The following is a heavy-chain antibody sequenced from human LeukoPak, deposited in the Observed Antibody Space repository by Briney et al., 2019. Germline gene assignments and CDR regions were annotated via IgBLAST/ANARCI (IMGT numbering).Heavy chain of an antibody. CDR1: GYTFTNYW. CDR3: ARGGRLAAAPKKNWFDP. J-gene: IGHJ5*02. D-gene: IGHD6-13*01. Sequence: GESLKISCKGSGYTFTNYWITWVRQMPGKGLEWMGWINPNSGGTNYAQKFQGWVTMTRDTSISTAYMELSRLRSDDTAVYYCARGGRLAAAPKKNWFDPWGQGTLVTVSS. V-gene: IGHV1-2*04. CDR2: INPNSGGT.